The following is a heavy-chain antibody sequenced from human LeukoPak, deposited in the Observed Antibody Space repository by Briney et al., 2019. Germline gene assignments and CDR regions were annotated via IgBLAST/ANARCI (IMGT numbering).Heavy chain of an antibody. D-gene: IGHD6-13*01. CDR2: ISRSSSTI. CDR1: GFTFSTYS. CDR3: ARDEWGAAAAN. J-gene: IGHJ4*02. V-gene: IGHV3-48*01. Sequence: HPGGSLRLSCAASGFTFSTYSMGWVRQAPGRGLEWVSYISRSSSTIYYADSVKGRFTISRDNAENSLYLQMNSLRAEDTALYYCARDEWGAAAANWGQGTLVTVSS.